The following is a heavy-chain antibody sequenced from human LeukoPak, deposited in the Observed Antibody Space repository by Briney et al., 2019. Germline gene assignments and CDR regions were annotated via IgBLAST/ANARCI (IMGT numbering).Heavy chain of an antibody. Sequence: GGSLRLSCAASGFTFSNYWMHWVRQMPGKGLVWVARIKPDGSTTAYADSVRGRFTISRDNAENALYLQMNSLRAEDTAVYFCARDPPTGRTKLDYWGQGTLVTVSS. D-gene: IGHD1-1*01. CDR3: ARDPPTGRTKLDY. CDR2: IKPDGSTT. CDR1: GFTFSNYW. J-gene: IGHJ4*02. V-gene: IGHV3-74*01.